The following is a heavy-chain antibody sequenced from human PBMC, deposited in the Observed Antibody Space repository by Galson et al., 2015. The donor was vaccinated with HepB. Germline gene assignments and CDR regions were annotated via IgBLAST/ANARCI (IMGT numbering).Heavy chain of an antibody. CDR3: ARTRVVVGGRDRIAFDY. V-gene: IGHV1-69*13. J-gene: IGHJ4*02. Sequence: SVKVSCKASGDTFNNYAINWVRQAPGQGLEWMGGIIPVFRTTNYAQKFQGRVTISADESTTTAYLELSSLRSEDTAVYYCARTRVVVGGRDRIAFDYWGQGALVTVSS. D-gene: IGHD3-3*01. CDR2: IIPVFRTT. CDR1: GDTFNNYA.